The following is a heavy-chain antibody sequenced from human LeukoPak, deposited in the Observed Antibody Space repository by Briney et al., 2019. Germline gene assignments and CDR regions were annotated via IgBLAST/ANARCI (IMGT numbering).Heavy chain of an antibody. V-gene: IGHV3-33*06. D-gene: IGHD3-3*01. Sequence: PGRSLRLSCVASGFTFSSYGMHWVRQAPGKGLEWVAVIWYDGSNKYYADSVKGRFTISRDNSKNTLYLQMNSLRAEDTAVYYCTKETYDFWSGYYFDYWGQGTLVTVSS. J-gene: IGHJ4*02. CDR3: TKETYDFWSGYYFDY. CDR2: IWYDGSNK. CDR1: GFTFSSYG.